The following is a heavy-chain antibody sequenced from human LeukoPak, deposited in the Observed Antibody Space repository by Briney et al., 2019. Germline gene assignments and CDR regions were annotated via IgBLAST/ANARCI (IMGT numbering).Heavy chain of an antibody. J-gene: IGHJ4*02. CDR2: IHDDGIVT. CDR1: GFTFTAYA. Sequence: GGSLRLSCAASGFTFTAYAMSWFRQTPEKGLEWVANIHDDGIVTHYVDSVKGRFTISRDNARNSVNLQLNSLRVEDTALYYCARGRGWVDHWGQGALVTVSS. CDR3: ARGRGWVDH. D-gene: IGHD3-16*01. V-gene: IGHV3-7*01.